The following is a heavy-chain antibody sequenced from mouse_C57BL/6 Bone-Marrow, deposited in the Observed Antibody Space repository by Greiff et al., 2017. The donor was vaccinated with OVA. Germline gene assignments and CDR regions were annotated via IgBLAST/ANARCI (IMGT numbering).Heavy chain of an antibody. J-gene: IGHJ4*01. Sequence: VNVVESGAELARPGASVKLSCKASGYTFTSYGISWVKQRTGQGLEWIGEIYPRSGNTYYNEKFKGKATLTADKSSSTAYMELRSLTSEDSAVYFCARGDGYQFFYYAMDYWGQGTSVTVSS. CDR1: GYTFTSYG. V-gene: IGHV1-81*01. CDR3: ARGDGYQFFYYAMDY. CDR2: IYPRSGNT. D-gene: IGHD2-3*01.